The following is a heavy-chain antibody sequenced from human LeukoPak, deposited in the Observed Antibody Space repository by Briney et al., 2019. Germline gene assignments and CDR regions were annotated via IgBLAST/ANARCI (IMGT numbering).Heavy chain of an antibody. CDR2: IYYSGST. J-gene: IGHJ4*02. V-gene: IGHV4-59*01. CDR1: GGSISSYY. CDR3: ARGVRGYSYGYEIDY. D-gene: IGHD5-18*01. Sequence: SETLSLTCTVSGGSISSYYWSWIRQPPGKGLEWIGYIYYSGSTNYNPSLKSRVTISVDTSKNQFSLKLSSVTAADTAVYYCARGVRGYSYGYEIDYWGQGTLVTVSS.